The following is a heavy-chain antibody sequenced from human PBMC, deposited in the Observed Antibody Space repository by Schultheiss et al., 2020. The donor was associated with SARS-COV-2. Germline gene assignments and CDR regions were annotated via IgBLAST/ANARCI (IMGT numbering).Heavy chain of an antibody. CDR1: GYTFTGYY. CDR3: AMELGTTKRLDY. J-gene: IGHJ4*02. Sequence: ASVKVSCKASGYTFTGYYMHWVRQAPGQGLEWMGWINPNSGGTNYAQKFQGRVTMTRDTSISTAYMELSRLRSDDTAVFYCAMELGTTKRLDYWGQGTLVTVSS. V-gene: IGHV1-2*02. CDR2: INPNSGGT. D-gene: IGHD1-26*01.